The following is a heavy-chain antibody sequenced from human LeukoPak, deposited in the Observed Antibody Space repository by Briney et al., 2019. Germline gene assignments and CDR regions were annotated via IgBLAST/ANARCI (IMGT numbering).Heavy chain of an antibody. CDR2: IYYSGST. Sequence: PSETLSLTCTVSGGSISSGDYYWSWIRQPPGKGLEWIGYIYYSGSTYYNPSLKSRVTISVDTSKNQFSLKLSSVTAADTAVYYCARDTHDGDYSYYFDYWGQGTLVTVSS. V-gene: IGHV4-30-4*01. J-gene: IGHJ4*02. D-gene: IGHD4-17*01. CDR1: GGSISSGDYY. CDR3: ARDTHDGDYSYYFDY.